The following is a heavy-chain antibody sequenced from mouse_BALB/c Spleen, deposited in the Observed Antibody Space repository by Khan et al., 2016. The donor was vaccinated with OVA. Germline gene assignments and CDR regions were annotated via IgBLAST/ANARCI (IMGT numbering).Heavy chain of an antibody. J-gene: IGHJ2*01. CDR2: ISSGGTYT. D-gene: IGHD1-1*01. V-gene: IGHV5-9-3*01. CDR1: GFTFSNYA. Sequence: EVELVESGGGLVKPGGSLKLSCTVSGFTFSNYAMSWVRQTPEKRLEWVATISSGGTYTSYPDSVRGRFIISSDNAKNTLYLQMSSLRSEDTAMFYCARTPGYYGGNYVDYWGQGTTLTVSS. CDR3: ARTPGYYGGNYVDY.